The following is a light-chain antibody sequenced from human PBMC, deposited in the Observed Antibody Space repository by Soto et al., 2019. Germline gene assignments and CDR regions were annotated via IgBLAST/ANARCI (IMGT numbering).Light chain of an antibody. CDR2: EDN. J-gene: IGLJ3*02. CDR1: SGSIASNY. Sequence: NFMLTQPHSVSESPGKTVTISCTGSSGSIASNYVQWYQQRPGSAPTTVIYEDNQRPSGVPDRFSGSIDSSSNSASLTISGLKTEDEADYCCQSYDSSNHEVFGGGTKLTVL. CDR3: QSYDSSNHEV. V-gene: IGLV6-57*02.